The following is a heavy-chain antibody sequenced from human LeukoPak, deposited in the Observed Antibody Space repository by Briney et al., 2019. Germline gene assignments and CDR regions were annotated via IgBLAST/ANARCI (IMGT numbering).Heavy chain of an antibody. D-gene: IGHD3-22*01. CDR3: ARHSSGYYLFDK. J-gene: IGHJ4*02. CDR1: GFTFSNDG. V-gene: IGHV3-48*01. CDR2: ISSGGGTK. Sequence: WGSLRLSCAVSGFTFSNDGMSWVRRSPGKGLEWVSYISSGGGTKYYADSVKGRFTISRDNAKNSLYLEMNSLRAEDTAVFYCARHSSGYYLFDKWGQGTLVTVSS.